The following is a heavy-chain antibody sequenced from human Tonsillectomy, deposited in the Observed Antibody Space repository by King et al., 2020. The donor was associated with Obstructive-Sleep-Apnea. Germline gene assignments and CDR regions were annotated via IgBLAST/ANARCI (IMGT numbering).Heavy chain of an antibody. D-gene: IGHD4-17*01. CDR1: GFTFSNAW. CDR2: IKSETDGGTT. J-gene: IGHJ4*02. V-gene: IGHV3-15*01. Sequence: VQLVESGGGLVKPGGSLRLSCAASGFTFSNAWMSWVRKAPEKGLEWIGRIKSETDGGTTDYAAPVKGRLTISRDDSKNTLFLQMNSLKTEDTAVYYCTTDLSYGPIDSWGQGNLVTVSS. CDR3: TTDLSYGPIDS.